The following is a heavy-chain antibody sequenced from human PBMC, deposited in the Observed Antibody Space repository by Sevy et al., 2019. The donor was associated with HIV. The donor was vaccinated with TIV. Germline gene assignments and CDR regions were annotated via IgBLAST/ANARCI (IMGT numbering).Heavy chain of an antibody. Sequence: GGSLRLSCAASGFRFSSYGMNWVRQAPGKGLECVAFLPYDGSKEDYAASVKGRFTISRDNSKNTLYLQMNSLRAEDTAVYYCTKDMVTFGGIIANSPGGFDIWGQGTMVTVSS. D-gene: IGHD3-16*02. V-gene: IGHV3-30*02. CDR2: LPYDGSKE. CDR3: TKDMVTFGGIIANSPGGFDI. J-gene: IGHJ3*02. CDR1: GFRFSSYG.